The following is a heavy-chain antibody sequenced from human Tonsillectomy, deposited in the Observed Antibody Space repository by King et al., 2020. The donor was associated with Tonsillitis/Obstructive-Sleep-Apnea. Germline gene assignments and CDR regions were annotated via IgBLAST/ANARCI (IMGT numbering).Heavy chain of an antibody. J-gene: IGHJ6*03. CDR2: IWYDGSNK. D-gene: IGHD6-6*01. V-gene: IGHV3-33*01. CDR1: GFTFSSYG. CDR3: ARDYFSSSSVNLGGMSYYYDMDV. Sequence: QLVQSGGGVVQPGRSLRLSCAASGFTFSSYGMHWVRQAPGKGLEWVAVIWYDGSNKYYADSVKGRFTISRDNSKNTLYLQMNSRRAEDTAVYYWARDYFSSSSVNLGGMSYYYDMDVWGKGTTVTVSS.